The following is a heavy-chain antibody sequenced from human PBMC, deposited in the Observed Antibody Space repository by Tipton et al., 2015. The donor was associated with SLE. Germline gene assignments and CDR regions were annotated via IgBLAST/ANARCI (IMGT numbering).Heavy chain of an antibody. CDR1: GGSISSGGYY. J-gene: IGHJ2*01. Sequence: TLSLTCTVSGGSISSGGYYWSWIRQHPGKGLEWIGYIYYKGTTYYNPSLKSRVTISVDTSKNQFSLKLNSVTAADTAVYYCARHFAFGCTGGSCSRTDTPYWYFDLWGRGTLVTVSS. D-gene: IGHD2-15*01. CDR2: IYYKGTT. V-gene: IGHV4-31*03. CDR3: ARHFAFGCTGGSCSRTDTPYWYFDL.